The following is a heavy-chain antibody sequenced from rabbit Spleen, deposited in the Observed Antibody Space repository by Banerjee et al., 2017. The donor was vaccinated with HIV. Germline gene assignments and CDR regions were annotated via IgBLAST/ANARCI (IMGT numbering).Heavy chain of an antibody. CDR1: GFDFSSSYW. CDR2: IRAGSTDTP. D-gene: IGHD8-1*01. CDR3: ARDGPSGFGSRYSDYLNL. Sequence: QEQLVDYGGDLVQPGASLTLTCTASGFDFSSSYWMCWVRQAPGKGLELIACIRAGSTDTPYYASWAKGRFTISKTSSTTVTLQMTSLTAADTATYFCARDGPSGFGSRYSDYLNLWGQGTLVTVS. V-gene: IGHV1S45*01. J-gene: IGHJ4*01.